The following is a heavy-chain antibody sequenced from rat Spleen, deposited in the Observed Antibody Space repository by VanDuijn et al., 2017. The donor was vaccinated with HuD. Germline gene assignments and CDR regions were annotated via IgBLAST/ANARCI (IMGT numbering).Heavy chain of an antibody. Sequence: EVQLVETGGGLVQPGRSLKLSCVASGFTFSNYWMYWIRQAPAKGLEWVATISSDGSSTYYRDSVKGRFTISRDNAKSTLYLQMDSLRSEDTATYYCARRHYGYTDYFDYWGQGVMVTVSS. V-gene: IGHV5-29*01. CDR1: GFTFSNYW. CDR3: ARRHYGYTDYFDY. D-gene: IGHD1-9*01. CDR2: ISSDGSST. J-gene: IGHJ2*01.